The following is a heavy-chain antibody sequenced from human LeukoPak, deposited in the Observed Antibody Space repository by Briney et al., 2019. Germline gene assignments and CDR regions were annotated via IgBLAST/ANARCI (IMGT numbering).Heavy chain of an antibody. J-gene: IGHJ4*02. CDR2: IKSKTHGGTT. Sequence: GGSLRLSCVVSGLTFSKVGMSWVRQAPGKGLEWGGRIKSKTHGGTTDYAAPVYGRFTVSRDDSKNTLYLQMNSLQTEDTAVYYCTTFSDCTSSICYTNYWGQGTLVTVSS. CDR1: GLTFSKVG. CDR3: TTFSDCTSSICYTNY. D-gene: IGHD2-2*02. V-gene: IGHV3-15*01.